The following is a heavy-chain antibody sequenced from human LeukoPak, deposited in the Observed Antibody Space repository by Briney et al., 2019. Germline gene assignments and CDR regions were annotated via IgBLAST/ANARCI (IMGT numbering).Heavy chain of an antibody. Sequence: GESLKISCKGSGYSFTSYWIGWVRQMPGKGLEWKGIIYPGDSDTRYSPSFQGQVTISADKSISTAYLQWSSLKASDTAMYYCASHLSPYYYGSGISAFDIWGQGTMVTVSS. CDR1: GYSFTSYW. D-gene: IGHD3-10*01. CDR2: IYPGDSDT. CDR3: ASHLSPYYYGSGISAFDI. V-gene: IGHV5-51*01. J-gene: IGHJ3*02.